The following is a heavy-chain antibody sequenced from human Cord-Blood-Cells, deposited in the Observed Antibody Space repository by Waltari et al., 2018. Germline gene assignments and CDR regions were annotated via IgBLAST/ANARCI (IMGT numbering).Heavy chain of an antibody. CDR1: GFTLSNAW. CDR2: IKSKTDGGTT. J-gene: IGHJ2*01. V-gene: IGHV3-15*01. CDR3: TTLLGRAFDL. Sequence: EVQLVESGGGLVKPGGSLRLSCAASGFTLSNAWMSWVRQAPGKGLELVGLIKSKTDGGTTDYAAPVKGRFTISRDDSKNTLYLQMNSLKTEDTAVYYCTTLLGRAFDLWGRGTLVTVSS.